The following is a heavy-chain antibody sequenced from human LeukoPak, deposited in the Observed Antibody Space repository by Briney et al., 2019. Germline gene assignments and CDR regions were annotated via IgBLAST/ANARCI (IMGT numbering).Heavy chain of an antibody. Sequence: ASVKASCKASGYIFTTYDINWVRQATGQGLEWMGWMNPNRGNTGYAQKFQGRVTMTRNTSISTAYMELSSLRSEDTAIYYCARGYYDTNGYYYRLDFWGQGTLVTVSS. CDR1: GYIFTTYD. V-gene: IGHV1-8*01. J-gene: IGHJ4*02. D-gene: IGHD3-22*01. CDR3: ARGYYDTNGYYYRLDF. CDR2: MNPNRGNT.